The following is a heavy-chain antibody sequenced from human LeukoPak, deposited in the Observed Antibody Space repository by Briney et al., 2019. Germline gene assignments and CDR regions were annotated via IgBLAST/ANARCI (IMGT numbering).Heavy chain of an antibody. CDR1: GFTFSYYS. CDR2: ISSSSSLI. D-gene: IGHD6-13*01. Sequence: GGSLRLSCAASGFTFSYYSMNWVRQAPGRGLEWVSCISSSSSLIFYSDSVRGRFTISRDNAKNLLYLHINSLRVEDTAVYYCAKVDRGDYSSSPVPYYNYYMNVWGKGTTVTVSS. CDR3: AKVDRGDYSSSPVPYYNYYMNV. V-gene: IGHV3-21*01. J-gene: IGHJ6*03.